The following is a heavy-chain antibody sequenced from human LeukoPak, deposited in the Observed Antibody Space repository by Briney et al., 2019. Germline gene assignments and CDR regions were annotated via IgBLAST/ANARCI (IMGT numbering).Heavy chain of an antibody. Sequence: GWSLRLSCAASGFTFSSYSMNWVRQAPGKGLEWVSSISSSSSYIYYADSVKCRFTTSRDNAKNSLYLQMNSLRAEDTAVYYCARVRAVAGYFDYWGQGTLVTVSS. CDR1: GFTFSSYS. J-gene: IGHJ4*02. CDR3: ARVRAVAGYFDY. CDR2: ISSSSSYI. D-gene: IGHD6-19*01. V-gene: IGHV3-21*01.